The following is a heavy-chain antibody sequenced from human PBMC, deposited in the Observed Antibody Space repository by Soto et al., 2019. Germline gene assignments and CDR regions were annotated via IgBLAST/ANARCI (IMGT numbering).Heavy chain of an antibody. D-gene: IGHD2-2*01. CDR2: IYDSGGT. V-gene: IGHV4-30-4*01. CDR3: ARTAGNVYQLVFNS. J-gene: IGHJ5*02. CDR1: GGSISSGTFY. Sequence: PSETLSLTCSVSGGSISSGTFYWSWMRQPPGKGLEWIGYIYDSGGTYYIPPLESRITISIDASRNQFSLKLTSVTAADTAVYFCARTAGNVYQLVFNSWGPGTLVTVSS.